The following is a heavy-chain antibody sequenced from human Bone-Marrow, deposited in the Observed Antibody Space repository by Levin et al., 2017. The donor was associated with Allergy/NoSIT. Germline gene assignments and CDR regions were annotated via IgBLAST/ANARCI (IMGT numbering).Heavy chain of an antibody. Sequence: GGSLRLSCAASGFTFSSYWMSWVRQAPGKGLEWVANIKQDGSEKYYVDSVKGRFTISRDNAKNSLYLQMNSLRAEDTAVYYCARGSLHSGYDDAPKYFDLWGRGTLVTVSS. CDR2: IKQDGSEK. J-gene: IGHJ2*01. D-gene: IGHD5-12*01. CDR1: GFTFSSYW. CDR3: ARGSLHSGYDDAPKYFDL. V-gene: IGHV3-7*04.